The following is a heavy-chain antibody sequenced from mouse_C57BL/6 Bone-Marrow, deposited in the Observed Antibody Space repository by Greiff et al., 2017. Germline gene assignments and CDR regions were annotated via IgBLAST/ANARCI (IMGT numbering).Heavy chain of an antibody. CDR3: ARSRDRSGYVRFAY. V-gene: IGHV1-39*01. CDR1: GYSFTDYN. J-gene: IGHJ3*01. CDR2: INPNYGTT. D-gene: IGHD3-2*02. Sequence: EVQLQQSGPELVKPGASVKISCKASGYSFTDYNMNWVKQSNGKSLEWIGVINPNYGTTSYNQKFKGKATLTVDQSSSTAYMRLNSLTSEDSAVYDCARSRDRSGYVRFAYWGQGTLVSVSA.